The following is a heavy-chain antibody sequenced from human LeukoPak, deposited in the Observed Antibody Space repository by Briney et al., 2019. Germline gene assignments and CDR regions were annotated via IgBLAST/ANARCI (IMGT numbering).Heavy chain of an antibody. Sequence: PGGSLRLSCATSGFTFSDYYMSWIRQAPGKGLEWLSYISGSGSDINYAGSVKGRFTISRDNSKNTLYLQMNSLRAEDTAVYYCVKDQKYGGSYPDAFDIWGQGTMVTVSS. CDR2: ISGSGSDI. CDR1: GFTFSDYY. CDR3: VKDQKYGGSYPDAFDI. V-gene: IGHV3-11*06. J-gene: IGHJ3*02. D-gene: IGHD1-26*01.